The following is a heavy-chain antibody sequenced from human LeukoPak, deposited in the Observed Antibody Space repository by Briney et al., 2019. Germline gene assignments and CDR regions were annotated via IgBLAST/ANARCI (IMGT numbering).Heavy chain of an antibody. V-gene: IGHV3-23*01. D-gene: IGHD1/OR15-1a*01. J-gene: IGHJ4*02. CDR3: AKQSNKLFDY. Sequence: GGSLRLSCAASGFTFSSYAMSWVRQAPGKGLEWVSAISGSGDSTYYGDSVKGRFTISRDNSKNTLCLQMNSLRAEDTAVYYCAKQSNKLFDYWGQGTLVTVSS. CDR2: ISGSGDST. CDR1: GFTFSSYA.